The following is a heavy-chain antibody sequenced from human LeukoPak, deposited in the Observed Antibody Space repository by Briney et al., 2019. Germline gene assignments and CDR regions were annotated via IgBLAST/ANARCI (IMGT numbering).Heavy chain of an antibody. CDR2: INSDGSNT. J-gene: IGHJ4*02. D-gene: IGHD6-19*01. CDR1: GFSFSSYA. Sequence: GGSLRLSCAASGFSFSSYAVSWVRQAPGKGLVWVSRINSDGSNTGYADSVKGRFTISRDNAKNTLYLQMNSLRAEDTAVYYCAGSRYFSGSDHWGQGTLVTVSS. CDR3: AGSRYFSGSDH. V-gene: IGHV3-74*01.